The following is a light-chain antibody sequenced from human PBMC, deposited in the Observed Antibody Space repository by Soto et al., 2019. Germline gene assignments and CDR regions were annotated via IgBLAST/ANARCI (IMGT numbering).Light chain of an antibody. Sequence: EIVLTQSPGTLTLSPGESAALSCRASQTISNNYLVWYRQKPGQAPRLLIYAVSSRAAGIPDRFSGSGSGTDFALTIARLEPEDSAVYYCQQHSNSPWTFGQGTKVDSK. CDR3: QQHSNSPWT. V-gene: IGKV3-20*01. CDR1: QTISNNY. CDR2: AVS. J-gene: IGKJ1*01.